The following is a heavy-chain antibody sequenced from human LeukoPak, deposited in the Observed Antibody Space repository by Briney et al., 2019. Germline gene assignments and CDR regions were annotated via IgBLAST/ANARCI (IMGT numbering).Heavy chain of an antibody. Sequence: GGSLRLSCAASGFTFSSYAMHWVRQAPGKGLEWVAVISYDGSNKYYADPVKGRFSISRDNSKNTLYLQMNSLRAEDTAVYYCAKVLYCSSASCYEGFDYWGQGTLVTVSS. D-gene: IGHD2-2*01. J-gene: IGHJ4*02. CDR1: GFTFSSYA. CDR3: AKVLYCSSASCYEGFDY. V-gene: IGHV3-30*04. CDR2: ISYDGSNK.